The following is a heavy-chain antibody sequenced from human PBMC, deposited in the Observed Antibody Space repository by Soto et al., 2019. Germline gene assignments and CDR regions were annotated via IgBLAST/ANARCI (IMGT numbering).Heavy chain of an antibody. J-gene: IGHJ1*01. D-gene: IGHD2-21*01. CDR1: GFTFSDYY. V-gene: IGHV3-11*01. CDR3: ARDYCGGDCYSEYFQH. Sequence: QVQLVESGGGLVEPGGSLRLSCAASGFTFSDYYMSWIRQAPGKWLEWVSYISSSGSIIYYADSVKGRFTISRDNAKNSLYLQMNSLRAEDTAVYYCARDYCGGDCYSEYFQHWGQGTLVTVSS. CDR2: ISSSGSII.